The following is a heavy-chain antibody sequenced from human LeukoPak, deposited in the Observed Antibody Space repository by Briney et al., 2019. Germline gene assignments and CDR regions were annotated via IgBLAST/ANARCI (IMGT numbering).Heavy chain of an antibody. D-gene: IGHD3/OR15-3a*01. CDR3: ARAGQWTGDNNRFDY. J-gene: IGHJ4*02. CDR2: IYYSGST. Sequence: SETLSLTCTVSGGSISSYYWSWIRQPPGKGLEWIGYIYYSGSTNYNPSLKSRVTISVDTSKNQFSLKLSSVTAADTAVYYCARAGQWTGDNNRFDYWGQGTLVTVSS. V-gene: IGHV4-59*01. CDR1: GGSISSYY.